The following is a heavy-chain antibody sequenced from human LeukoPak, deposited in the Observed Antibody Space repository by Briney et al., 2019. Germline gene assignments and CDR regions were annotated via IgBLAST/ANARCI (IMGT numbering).Heavy chain of an antibody. Sequence: GGSLRLSCAASGFTVSSNYMSWVRQAPGKGLEWVSVIYSGGSTYYADSVKGRFTISRDNSKNTLYLQMNSLRAEDTAVYYCARGRLGYCSSTSRSPYFDYWGQGTLVTVSS. D-gene: IGHD2-2*01. J-gene: IGHJ4*02. CDR1: GFTVSSNY. CDR3: ARGRLGYCSSTSRSPYFDY. V-gene: IGHV3-53*01. CDR2: IYSGGST.